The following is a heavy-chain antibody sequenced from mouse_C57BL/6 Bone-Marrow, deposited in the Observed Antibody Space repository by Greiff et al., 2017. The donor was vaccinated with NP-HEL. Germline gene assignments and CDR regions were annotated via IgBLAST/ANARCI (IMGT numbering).Heavy chain of an antibody. D-gene: IGHD1-1*02. CDR2: ISSGGSYT. Sequence: DVKLVESGGGLVKPGGSLKLSCAASGFTFSSYGMSWVRQTPDKRLEWVATISSGGSYTYYPDSVKGRFTISRDNAKNTLYMQMSRLKSEDTAIYYFARLYYGVYYAMDYGVQEPSVTVSS. CDR1: GFTFSSYG. V-gene: IGHV5-6*03. CDR3: ARLYYGVYYAMDY. J-gene: IGHJ4*01.